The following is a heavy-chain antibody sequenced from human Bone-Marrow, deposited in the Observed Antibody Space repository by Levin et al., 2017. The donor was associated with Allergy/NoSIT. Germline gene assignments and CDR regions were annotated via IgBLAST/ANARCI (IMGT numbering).Heavy chain of an antibody. V-gene: IGHV3-30-3*01. J-gene: IGHJ5*02. CDR1: GFTFSSYA. Sequence: GESLKISCAASGFTFSSYAMHWVRQAPGKGLEWVAVISYDGSNKYYADSVKGRFTISRDNSKNTLYLQMNSLRAEDTAVYYCARDPRYSSGWYLWTSWFDPWGQGTLVTVSS. CDR3: ARDPRYSSGWYLWTSWFDP. D-gene: IGHD6-19*01. CDR2: ISYDGSNK.